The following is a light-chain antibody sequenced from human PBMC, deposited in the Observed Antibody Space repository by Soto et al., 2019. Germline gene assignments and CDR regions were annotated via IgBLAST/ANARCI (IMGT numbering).Light chain of an antibody. V-gene: IGKV3-11*01. CDR3: QQRSNWPIT. Sequence: EIALTQSPATLSLSPGESATLSCRATRSVSSYLAWHQQKPGQAPRLLIDDASSRPTDIPARFSGSGSGTDFTLTISSLEPEDFALYYRQQRSNWPITFGQGTRLEI. CDR2: DAS. J-gene: IGKJ5*01. CDR1: RSVSSY.